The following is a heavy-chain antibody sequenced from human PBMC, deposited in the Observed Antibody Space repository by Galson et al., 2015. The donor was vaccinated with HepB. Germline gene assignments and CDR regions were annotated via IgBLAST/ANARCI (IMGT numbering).Heavy chain of an antibody. Sequence: LRLSCAASGFTFSNYWMSWVRQAPGKGLEWVANIKQDGSEKHYVDSVKGRLTISRDDVKNSLYLQMSTLRAEDTAVYYCARAIYGDWGSDAFDIWGQGTMVTVSS. CDR1: GFTFSNYW. J-gene: IGHJ3*02. V-gene: IGHV3-7*01. CDR3: ARAIYGDWGSDAFDI. D-gene: IGHD4-17*01. CDR2: IKQDGSEK.